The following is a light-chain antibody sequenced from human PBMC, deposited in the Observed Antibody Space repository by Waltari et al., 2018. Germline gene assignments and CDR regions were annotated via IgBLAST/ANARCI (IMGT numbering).Light chain of an antibody. Sequence: ETVMTQSPSTLSLSPGDRATLSCRASQSVSTNLAWYQKKPGQAPRLLIYGASIRATGIPASFSGRGAGTEFTLTISSLHSEDFAVYYCQQYNNWPPYIFGQGSQLEI. CDR2: GAS. CDR1: QSVSTN. CDR3: QQYNNWPPYI. V-gene: IGKV3-15*01. J-gene: IGKJ2*01.